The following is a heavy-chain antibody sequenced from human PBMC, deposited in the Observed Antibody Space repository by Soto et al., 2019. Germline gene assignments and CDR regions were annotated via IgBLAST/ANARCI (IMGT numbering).Heavy chain of an antibody. D-gene: IGHD4-17*01. J-gene: IGHJ5*02. Sequence: QVQLQESGPGLVKPSGTLSLTCAVSGGSVSGDSWWSWVRQPPGKGLEWIGEIFRSGTTNYNPSLKRRITISIDKSKNQFSLKLTSVTAADTAVYYCASGGDYTWHTWGQGTLVTVSS. V-gene: IGHV4-4*02. CDR2: IFRSGTT. CDR1: GGSVSGDSW. CDR3: ASGGDYTWHT.